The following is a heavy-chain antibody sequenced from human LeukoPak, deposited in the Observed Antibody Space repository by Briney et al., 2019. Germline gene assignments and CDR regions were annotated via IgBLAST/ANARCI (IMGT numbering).Heavy chain of an antibody. CDR1: GGSISSSNW. J-gene: IGHJ3*02. Sequence: PSETLSLTCAVSGGSISSSNWWSWVRQPPGKGLEWIGEIYHSGSTNYNPSLKSRVTISVDKSKNQFSLKLSSVTAADTAVYYCARLMGDSGSYYYAFDIWGQGTMVTVSS. V-gene: IGHV4-4*02. CDR3: ARLMGDSGSYYYAFDI. D-gene: IGHD1-26*01. CDR2: IYHSGST.